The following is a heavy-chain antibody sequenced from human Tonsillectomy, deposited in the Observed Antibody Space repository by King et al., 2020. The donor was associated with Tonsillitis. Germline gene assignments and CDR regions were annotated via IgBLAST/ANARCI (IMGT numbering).Heavy chain of an antibody. Sequence: VQLVESGGDLVQPGGSLRLSCAASGFTFSRYKMNWVRQAPGKGLEWISYIDTLSDTIYYADSVKGRFTISRDNAKNSLFLQMNSLRVEDTATYYCAREEVPRIAYWYFDLGGRGTLVTVSS. J-gene: IGHJ2*01. CDR2: IDTLSDTI. CDR1: GFTFSRYK. V-gene: IGHV3-48*01. CDR3: AREEVPRIAYWYFDL. D-gene: IGHD2-15*01.